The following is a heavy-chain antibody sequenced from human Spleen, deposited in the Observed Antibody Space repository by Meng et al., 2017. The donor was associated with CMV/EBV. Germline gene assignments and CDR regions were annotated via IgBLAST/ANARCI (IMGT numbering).Heavy chain of an antibody. CDR2: IYHSGGT. Sequence: CSVSGGSISSDNWWSWIRQPPGKGLEWIGEIYHSGGTNYNPSLRSRVTISVDKSKSQFSLNLSSVTAADTAVYYCARPTRRGYFDYWGQGTLVTVSS. CDR3: ARPTRRGYFDY. V-gene: IGHV4-4*02. D-gene: IGHD1-26*01. CDR1: GGSISSDNW. J-gene: IGHJ4*02.